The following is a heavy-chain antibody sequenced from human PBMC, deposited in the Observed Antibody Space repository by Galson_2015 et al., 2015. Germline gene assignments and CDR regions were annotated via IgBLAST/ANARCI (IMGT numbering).Heavy chain of an antibody. Sequence: DTLSLTCTVPGGSISSSSYYWGWVRQPPGKGLEWIGSIYYSGNTYYNPSLRSRVTISVDTSKNQFTLKLLSATAADTAVYYCARKYLGALGYWGQGTLVTVSS. V-gene: IGHV4-39*06. CDR2: IYYSGNT. CDR3: ARKYLGALGY. CDR1: GGSISSSSYY. J-gene: IGHJ4*02. D-gene: IGHD3-3*01.